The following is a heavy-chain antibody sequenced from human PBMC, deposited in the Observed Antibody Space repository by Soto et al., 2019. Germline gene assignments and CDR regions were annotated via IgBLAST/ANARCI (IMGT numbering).Heavy chain of an antibody. CDR3: ARADYYDRSGYSLPCGY. V-gene: IGHV1-8*01. CDR2: MNPNSGNT. D-gene: IGHD3-22*01. J-gene: IGHJ4*02. Sequence: QVQLVQSGAEVKKPGASVKVSCKASGYTFTSYDINWVRQATGQGLEWMGWMNPNSGNTGYAQKFQGRVTLTRNTSIITAYMELCSLRTEDTAVYYCARADYYDRSGYSLPCGYWGQGTLVTVSS. CDR1: GYTFTSYD.